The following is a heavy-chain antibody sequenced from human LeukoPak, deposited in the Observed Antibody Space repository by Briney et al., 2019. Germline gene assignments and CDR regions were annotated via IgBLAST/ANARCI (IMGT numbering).Heavy chain of an antibody. CDR2: IKSKTDGGTT. V-gene: IGHV3-15*01. CDR1: GFTFSNAW. Sequence: PGGSLRLSCAASGFTFSNAWMSWVRQAPGKGLEWVGRIKSKTDGGTTDYAAPVKGRFTISGDDSKNTLYLQMNSLKTEDTAVYYCTAQNLYYYYYGMDVWGKGTTVTVSS. CDR3: TAQNLYYYYYGMDV. J-gene: IGHJ6*04.